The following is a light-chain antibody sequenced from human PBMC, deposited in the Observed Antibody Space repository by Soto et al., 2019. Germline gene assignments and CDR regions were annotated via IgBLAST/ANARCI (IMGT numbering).Light chain of an antibody. Sequence: QSALTQPASVSGSPGQSITISCTGTSSDVGGYNYVSWYQQHPGKAPKLMIYEVSNRPSGVSNRFADSKSGNTASLTISGLQAEVEADYYCRSYTSSSTYVLGTGTKLTV. V-gene: IGLV2-14*01. CDR2: EVS. CDR3: RSYTSSSTYV. CDR1: SSDVGGYNY. J-gene: IGLJ1*01.